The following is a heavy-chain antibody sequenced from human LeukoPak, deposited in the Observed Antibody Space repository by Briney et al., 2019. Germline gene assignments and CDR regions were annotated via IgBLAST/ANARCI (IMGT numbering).Heavy chain of an antibody. CDR1: GFTFTDYW. D-gene: IGHD6-13*01. CDR3: ARDGTAAGLYFDL. CDR2: IGQDGGEK. V-gene: IGHV3-7*01. Sequence: GGSLRLSCAVSGFTFTDYWMNWVRQAPGKGLEWVASIGQDGGEKYYVDSVKGRFTISRDNTKNSLYLQMSALRAEDTDVYYCARDGTAAGLYFDLWGQGTLVTVSS. J-gene: IGHJ4*01.